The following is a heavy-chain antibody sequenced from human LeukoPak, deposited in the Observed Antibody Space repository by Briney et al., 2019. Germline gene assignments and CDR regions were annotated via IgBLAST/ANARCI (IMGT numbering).Heavy chain of an antibody. CDR2: IYYSGST. Sequence: PSETLSLTCAVYGGSFSGYYWNWIRQPPGKGLEWIGYIYYSGSTNYNPSLKSRVTISVDTSKNQFSLKLSSVTAADTAVYYCAGGYSSGALDYWGQGTLVTVSS. CDR1: GGSFSGYY. J-gene: IGHJ4*02. D-gene: IGHD6-19*01. CDR3: AGGYSSGALDY. V-gene: IGHV4-59*01.